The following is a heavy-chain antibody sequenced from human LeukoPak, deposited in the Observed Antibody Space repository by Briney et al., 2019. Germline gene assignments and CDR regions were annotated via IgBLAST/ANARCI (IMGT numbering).Heavy chain of an antibody. Sequence: SVKVSCKASGGTFSSYAISWVRQAPGQGLEWMGGIIPIFGTANYAQKFQGRVTITRDTSASTAYMELSSLRSEDTAVYYCARVRLGYCSSTSCYGLDYWGQGTLVTVSS. J-gene: IGHJ4*02. D-gene: IGHD2-2*01. CDR2: IIPIFGTA. CDR3: ARVRLGYCSSTSCYGLDY. V-gene: IGHV1-69*05. CDR1: GGTFSSYA.